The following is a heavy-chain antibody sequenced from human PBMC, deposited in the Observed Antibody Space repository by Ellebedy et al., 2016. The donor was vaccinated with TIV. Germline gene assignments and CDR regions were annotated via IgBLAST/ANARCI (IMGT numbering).Heavy chain of an antibody. V-gene: IGHV3-11*01. CDR3: VRDHQAHDY. CDR1: GFSFSEYY. CDR2: ISSSGTT. Sequence: PGGSLTLSCAASGFSFSEYYMSWIRQAPGKGLEWVSYISSSGTTNYADSVKGRFTVSRDNAKNSLYLHMKSLRAEDTAVYYCVRDHQAHDYWGQGSLVTVSS. J-gene: IGHJ4*02.